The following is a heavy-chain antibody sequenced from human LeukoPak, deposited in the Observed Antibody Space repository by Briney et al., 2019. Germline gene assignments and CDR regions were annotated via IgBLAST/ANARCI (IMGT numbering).Heavy chain of an antibody. D-gene: IGHD3-10*01. CDR3: ARGLYGSGSYYFDY. CDR2: ISYDGSNK. V-gene: IGHV3-30-3*01. CDR1: GFTFSTYA. J-gene: IGHJ4*02. Sequence: GGSLRLSCAASGFTFSTYAMHWVRQAPGPGLEWVAVISYDGSNKYYADSVKGRFTISRDNSKNTLYLQMNSLRAEDTAVYYCARGLYGSGSYYFDYWGQGTLVIVSS.